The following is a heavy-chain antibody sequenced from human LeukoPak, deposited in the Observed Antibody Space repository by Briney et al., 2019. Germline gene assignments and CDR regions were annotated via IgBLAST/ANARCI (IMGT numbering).Heavy chain of an antibody. CDR3: AKDDEHQLPWGMDV. Sequence: GGSLRLSCAASGFTFSSYAMSWVRQAPGKGLEWVSAISGSGGSTYYADSVKGRFTISRDNSKNTLYLQMNSLRAEDTAVHYCAKDDEHQLPWGMDVWGQGTTVTVSS. D-gene: IGHD2-2*01. CDR2: ISGSGGST. J-gene: IGHJ6*02. CDR1: GFTFSSYA. V-gene: IGHV3-23*01.